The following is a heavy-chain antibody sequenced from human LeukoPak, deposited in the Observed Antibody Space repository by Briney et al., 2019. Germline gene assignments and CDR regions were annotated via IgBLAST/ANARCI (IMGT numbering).Heavy chain of an antibody. D-gene: IGHD6-6*01. V-gene: IGHV1-2*06. Sequence: ASVKVSCKAAGYTFTGYYIHWVRQAPGQGLEWMGRINPSNGVTDYAQKFQGKVTMTRDTSISTAYVDLSRLRSDDSAVYYCARTAARRFDYWGQETLVTVSS. CDR3: ARTAARRFDY. J-gene: IGHJ4*02. CDR2: INPSNGVT. CDR1: GYTFTGYY.